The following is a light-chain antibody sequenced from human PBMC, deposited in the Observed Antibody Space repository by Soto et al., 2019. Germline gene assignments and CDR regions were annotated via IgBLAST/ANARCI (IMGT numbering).Light chain of an antibody. J-gene: IGKJ2*01. V-gene: IGKV1-39*01. CDR1: XXXXXX. Sequence: DIQMTQSPSSLSASVGDRVTITCRASXXXXXXLNWYQQKPGKAPKLLIYVASSLQSGVPSRFSGSGSGTDXXXTISSLQPEDFATYYCQQSYSTPPTFGQGTKLEIK. CDR2: VAS. CDR3: QQSYSTPPT.